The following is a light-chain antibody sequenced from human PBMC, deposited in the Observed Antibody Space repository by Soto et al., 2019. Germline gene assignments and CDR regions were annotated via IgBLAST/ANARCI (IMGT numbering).Light chain of an antibody. Sequence: DIQMTQSPSTLSASVGDTVTITCRASQSISSWLAWYQQKPGKAPKLLIYDASSLESGVPSRFSGSGSGTQFTLTISTLQPDDFATYYCLQYNSFRTFGQGTKVDIK. V-gene: IGKV1-5*01. CDR3: LQYNSFRT. CDR2: DAS. CDR1: QSISSW. J-gene: IGKJ1*01.